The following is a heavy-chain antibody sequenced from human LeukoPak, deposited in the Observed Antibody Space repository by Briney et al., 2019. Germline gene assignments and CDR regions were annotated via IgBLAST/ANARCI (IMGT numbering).Heavy chain of an antibody. J-gene: IGHJ4*02. CDR3: ARSMKGQWLQVDY. V-gene: IGHV3-48*01. CDR1: GFTFSSYS. CDR2: ISSSSSTI. Sequence: PGGSLRLSCAASGFTFSSYSMNWVRQGPGKGLEWVSYISSSSSTIYYADSVKGRFTISRDNAKNSLYLQMNSLRAEDTAVYYCARSMKGQWLQVDYWGQGTLVTVSS. D-gene: IGHD5-12*01.